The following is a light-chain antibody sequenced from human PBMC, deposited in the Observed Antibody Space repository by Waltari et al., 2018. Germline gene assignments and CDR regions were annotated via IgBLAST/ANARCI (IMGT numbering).Light chain of an antibody. J-gene: IGKJ2*01. Sequence: EVVLTQSPVTLSVSPGERATLPCRASRNVGTSLAWYQQNPGQAPRLLIYDTSTRATGFPARFSGSGSGREFTLTISSLQSEDFGVYYCQQYNYWPPAYTFGQGTKLEIK. CDR1: RNVGTS. CDR3: QQYNYWPPAYT. V-gene: IGKV3-15*01. CDR2: DTS.